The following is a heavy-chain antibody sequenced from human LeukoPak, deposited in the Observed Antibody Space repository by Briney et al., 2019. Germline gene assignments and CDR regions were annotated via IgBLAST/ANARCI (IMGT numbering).Heavy chain of an antibody. CDR2: INHSGST. CDR1: GGSFSGYY. D-gene: IGHD5-18*01. V-gene: IGHV4-34*01. Sequence: SETLSLTCAVYGGSFSGYYWSWIRQPPGKGLEWIGEINHSGSTNYNPSLKSRVTISVDTSKNQFSLKLSSVTAADTAVYYCARGGGDTAMEQYYCYGMDVWGQGTTVTVSS. CDR3: ARGGGDTAMEQYYCYGMDV. J-gene: IGHJ6*02.